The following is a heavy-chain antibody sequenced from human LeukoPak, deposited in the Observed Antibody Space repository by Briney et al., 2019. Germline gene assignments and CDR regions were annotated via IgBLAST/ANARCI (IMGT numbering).Heavy chain of an antibody. Sequence: QAGGSLRLSCAASESTFSTYAMSWVRQAPGKGLEWVSGITGSGDSTYYADSVKGRFTISRDNSKNTVYLQMNSLRVEDTAVYHCGKGRYGSSSVVDYWGHGTLVTVSS. D-gene: IGHD6-6*01. V-gene: IGHV3-23*01. CDR2: ITGSGDST. J-gene: IGHJ4*01. CDR3: GKGRYGSSSVVDY. CDR1: ESTFSTYA.